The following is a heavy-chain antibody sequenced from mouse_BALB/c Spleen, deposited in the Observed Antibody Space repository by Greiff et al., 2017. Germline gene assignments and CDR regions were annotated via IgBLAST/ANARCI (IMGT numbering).Heavy chain of an antibody. CDR2: ISSGGST. CDR3: ARKGGNYGDYAMDY. J-gene: IGHJ4*01. Sequence: EVQGVESGGGLVKPGGSLKLSCAASGFTFSSYAMSWVRQTPEKRLEWVASISSGGSTYYPDSVKGRFTISRDNARNILYLQMSSLRSEDTAMYYCARKGGNYGDYAMDYWGQGTSVTVSS. CDR1: GFTFSSYA. D-gene: IGHD2-1*01. V-gene: IGHV5-6-5*01.